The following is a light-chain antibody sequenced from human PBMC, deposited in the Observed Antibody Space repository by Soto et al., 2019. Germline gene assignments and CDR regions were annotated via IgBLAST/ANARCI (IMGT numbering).Light chain of an antibody. CDR3: QQANSLPFT. CDR2: AAS. Sequence: DLQMTQSPSSVSASVGDRVTITCRASQDISDWLVWYQQKPGKAPKLLIYAASTLQSGVPSRFSGSGTGTDFTLTISSLQPENFASYFCQQANSLPFTFGPGTRVDIK. CDR1: QDISDW. V-gene: IGKV1-12*01. J-gene: IGKJ3*01.